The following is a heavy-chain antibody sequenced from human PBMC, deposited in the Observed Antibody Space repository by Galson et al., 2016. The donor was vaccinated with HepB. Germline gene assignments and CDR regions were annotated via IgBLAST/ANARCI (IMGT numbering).Heavy chain of an antibody. Sequence: SLRLSCAAAGFTFSSYGMHWVRQAPGKGLEWVAVIWNDGSFKFYADSVKGRFTISRDNPKKTLYLQMNSLRAEDTAVCYCARDELRGYDVWRGYAGSPSYDGMDVCGQGTTVTVSS. V-gene: IGHV3-33*01. CDR3: ARDELRGYDVWRGYAGSPSYDGMDV. J-gene: IGHJ6*01. D-gene: IGHD3-3*01. CDR2: IWNDGSFK. CDR1: GFTFSSYG.